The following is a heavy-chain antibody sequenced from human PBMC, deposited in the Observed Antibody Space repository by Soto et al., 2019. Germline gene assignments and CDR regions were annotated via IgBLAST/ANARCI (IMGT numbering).Heavy chain of an antibody. D-gene: IGHD6-19*01. CDR2: IYYSGSI. J-gene: IGHJ4*02. CDR3: AKSLWDTSGWKTDY. CDR1: GDSISSLY. Sequence: QVQLQESGPGLVKPSETLSLTCTVSGDSISSLYWSWIRQPPGKGLEWIGYIYYSGSINYNPSLNSRVTISVVPSKNQFSLRLSSVTAADTAVYYCAKSLWDTSGWKTDYWGQGTLVTVSS. V-gene: IGHV4-59*01.